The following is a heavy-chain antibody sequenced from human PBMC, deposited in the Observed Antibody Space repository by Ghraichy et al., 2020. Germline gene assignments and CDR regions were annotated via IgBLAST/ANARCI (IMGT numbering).Heavy chain of an antibody. CDR1: GDSIGSRAYS. CDR2: ISHGGDT. D-gene: IGHD4-23*01. Sequence: SETLSLTCAVSGDSIGSRAYSWNWIRQPPGKGLEWIGYISHGGDTSYNPSHKGRVTVSVDRSKNQFSLRLSSVSAADTAVCYCARGHGGTFDHWGQGTLVTVSS. J-gene: IGHJ4*02. V-gene: IGHV4-30-2*01. CDR3: ARGHGGTFDH.